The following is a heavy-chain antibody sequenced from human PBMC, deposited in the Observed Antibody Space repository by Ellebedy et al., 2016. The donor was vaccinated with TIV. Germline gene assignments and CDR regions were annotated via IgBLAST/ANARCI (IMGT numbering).Heavy chain of an antibody. CDR3: ARTSTAQGAFDI. D-gene: IGHD6-6*01. CDR1: GFTVSSNY. Sequence: GESLKISCAASGFTVSSNYMSWVRQAPGKGLEWVSVIYSGGSTYYADSLKGRLTISRDNSKDTLYLHIDSLRAEDTAVYYCARTSTAQGAFDIWGQGTMVTVST. V-gene: IGHV3-53*01. CDR2: IYSGGST. J-gene: IGHJ3*02.